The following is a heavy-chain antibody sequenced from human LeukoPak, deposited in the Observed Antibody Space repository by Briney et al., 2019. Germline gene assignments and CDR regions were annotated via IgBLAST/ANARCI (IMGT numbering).Heavy chain of an antibody. CDR2: INHSGST. J-gene: IGHJ6*02. V-gene: IGHV4-34*01. CDR3: AKCDFWSGYPFYYGMDV. CDR1: GGSFSGYY. Sequence: SETLSLTCAVYGGSFSGYYWSWIRQPPGKGLEWIGEINHSGSTNYNPSLKSRVTISVDTSKNQFSLKLSSVTAADTAVYYCAKCDFWSGYPFYYGMDVWGQGTTVTVSS. D-gene: IGHD3-3*01.